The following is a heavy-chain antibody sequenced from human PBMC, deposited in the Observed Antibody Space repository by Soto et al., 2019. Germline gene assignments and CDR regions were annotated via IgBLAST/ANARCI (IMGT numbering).Heavy chain of an antibody. CDR2: ISGYNGDI. CDR1: GYTFNRHG. Sequence: ASVKVSCKASGYTFNRHGITWVRQAPGQGLEWMGWISGYNGDINYEQKFQGRVALSSDTLTSTVYLELKSLRFDDTAVYYCARVRIVGAREIDFWGQGTLVTVSS. J-gene: IGHJ4*02. V-gene: IGHV1-18*04. D-gene: IGHD1-26*01. CDR3: ARVRIVGAREIDF.